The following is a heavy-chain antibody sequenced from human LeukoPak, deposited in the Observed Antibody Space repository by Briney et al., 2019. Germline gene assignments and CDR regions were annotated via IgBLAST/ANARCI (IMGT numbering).Heavy chain of an antibody. J-gene: IGHJ5*02. D-gene: IGHD3-22*01. Sequence: SETLSLTCTVSGGSISSYHWSWIRQPPGKGLEWIGYIYYSGSTNYNPSLKSRVTISVDTSKNQFSLKLSSVTAADTAVYYCARVSNYYDSSGPPQGWFDPWGQGTLVTVSS. CDR2: IYYSGST. V-gene: IGHV4-59*01. CDR3: ARVSNYYDSSGPPQGWFDP. CDR1: GGSISSYH.